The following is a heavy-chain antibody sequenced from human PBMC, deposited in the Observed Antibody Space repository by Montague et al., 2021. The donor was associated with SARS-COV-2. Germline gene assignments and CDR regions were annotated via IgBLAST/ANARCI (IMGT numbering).Heavy chain of an antibody. D-gene: IGHD2-2*01. V-gene: IGHV3-23*01. Sequence: SLRLSCAASRFTFSSHAMSWVRQAPGKGLEWVSAISGSGYSTYYVDTVKGRFTISRDNSKSTLHLLMNSLRAEDTAVYYCVRSFYCSSSSCSGSYYYGMDLWGQGTTVTVSS. CDR3: VRSFYCSSSSCSGSYYYGMDL. J-gene: IGHJ6*02. CDR1: RFTFSSHA. CDR2: ISGSGYST.